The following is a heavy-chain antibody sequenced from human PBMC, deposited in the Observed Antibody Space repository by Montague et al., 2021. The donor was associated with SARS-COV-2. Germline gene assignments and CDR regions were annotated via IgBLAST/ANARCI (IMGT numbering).Heavy chain of an antibody. CDR1: DVSLSSSTW. CDR3: ARGGLGNRGFGY. J-gene: IGHJ4*02. V-gene: IGHV4-4*02. Sequence: SETLSLTCVGSDVSLSSSTWWSWVRQPPGKGLEWVGETYLSGFTQYNPSVKSRVTISLDDSRSQFSLRLTSVTAADTAVYFCARGGLGNRGFGYWGQGALVAVSS. CDR2: TYLSGFT. D-gene: IGHD3/OR15-3a*01.